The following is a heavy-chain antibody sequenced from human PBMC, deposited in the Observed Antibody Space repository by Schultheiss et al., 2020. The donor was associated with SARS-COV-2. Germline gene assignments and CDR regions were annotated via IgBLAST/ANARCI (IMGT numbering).Heavy chain of an antibody. CDR1: GGSFSGYY. CDR3: ARERRAPGMDFDL. J-gene: IGHJ2*01. V-gene: IGHV4-34*01. D-gene: IGHD3-10*01. CDR2: INHSGST. Sequence: SETLSLTCAVYGGSFSGYYWSWIRQPPGKGLEWIGEINHSGSTNYNPSLKSRVTISVDTSKNQFSLKLSSVTAADTAVYYCARERRAPGMDFDLWGRGTLVTVSS.